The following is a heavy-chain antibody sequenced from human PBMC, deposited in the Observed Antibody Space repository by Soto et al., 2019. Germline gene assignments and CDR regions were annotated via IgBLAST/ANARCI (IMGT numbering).Heavy chain of an antibody. Sequence: PGGSLILSCAASGFTFSSYAMSWVRQAPGKGLEWVSAISGSGGSTYYADSVKGRFTISRDNSKNTLYLQMNSLRAEDTAVYYCAKGRTGYDSSGYYYFGWGQGTLVTVSS. CDR3: AKGRTGYDSSGYYYFG. CDR1: GFTFSSYA. J-gene: IGHJ4*02. V-gene: IGHV3-23*01. D-gene: IGHD3-22*01. CDR2: ISGSGGST.